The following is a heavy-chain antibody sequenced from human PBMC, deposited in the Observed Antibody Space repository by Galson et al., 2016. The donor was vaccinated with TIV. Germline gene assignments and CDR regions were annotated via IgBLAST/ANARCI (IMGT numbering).Heavy chain of an antibody. CDR3: ARVFASYNFDY. V-gene: IGHV3-30*04. J-gene: IGHJ4*02. D-gene: IGHD3-10*02. CDR1: GFTFSSYG. Sequence: SLRLSCAASGFTFSSYGLHWVRQAPGKGLEWVAFISYDGSDINYADSVKGRFTISRDKSKNTLYLQVNSLRPEDTAVYSCARVFASYNFDYWGQGTLVTVSP. CDR2: ISYDGSDI.